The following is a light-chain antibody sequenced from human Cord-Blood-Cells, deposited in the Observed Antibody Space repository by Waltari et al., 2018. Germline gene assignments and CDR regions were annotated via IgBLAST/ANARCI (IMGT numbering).Light chain of an antibody. CDR1: SSDVGGYNY. CDR3: SSYAGSNKV. J-gene: IGLJ3*02. V-gene: IGLV2-8*01. CDR2: EVS. Sequence: QSALTQPPSASWSPGQSVTISCTGTSSDVGGYNYVSWYQQHPGKAPKLMIYEVSKRPSGVPDRFSGSKSGNTASLTVSGLQAEDEADYYCSSYAGSNKVFGGGTKLTVI.